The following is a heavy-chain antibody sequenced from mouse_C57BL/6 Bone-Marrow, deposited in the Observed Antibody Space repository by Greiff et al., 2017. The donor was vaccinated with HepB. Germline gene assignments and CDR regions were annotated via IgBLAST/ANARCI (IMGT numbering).Heavy chain of an antibody. CDR3: ARSLPLRRYPGKDV. CDR2: IYPGSGNT. J-gene: IGHJ1*03. D-gene: IGHD1-1*01. Sequence: QVQLQQSGAELVRPGASVKLSCKASGYTFTDYYINWVKQRPGQGLEWIARIYPGSGNTYYNEKFKGKATLTAEKSSSTAYMQLSSLTSEDSAVYFWARSLPLRRYPGKDVWGTGTTVTVSS. V-gene: IGHV1-76*01. CDR1: GYTFTDYY.